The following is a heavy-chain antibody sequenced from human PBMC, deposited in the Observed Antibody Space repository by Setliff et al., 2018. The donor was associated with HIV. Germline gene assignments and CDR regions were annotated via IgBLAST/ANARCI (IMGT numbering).Heavy chain of an antibody. CDR1: GYTLSTYG. D-gene: IGHD3-9*01. V-gene: IGHV1-18*01. CDR3: ASGCLIGGSGPCRNFEF. J-gene: IGHJ4*02. CDR2: ISAHSGYA. Sequence: ASVKVSCKASGYTLSTYGISWVRQAPGQGLEWMGWISAHSGYAKSAQKFQGRVTMDTDTSTNTAYMELSSLKSDDTAVYYCASGCLIGGSGPCRNFEFWGQGTLVTVSS.